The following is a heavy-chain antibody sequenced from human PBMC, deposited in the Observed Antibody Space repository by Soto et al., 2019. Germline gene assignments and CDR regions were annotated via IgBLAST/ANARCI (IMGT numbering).Heavy chain of an antibody. CDR2: IGGRGTSA. V-gene: IGHV3-23*01. CDR1: GFRFSNYA. CDR3: ARDPPTGTTLDWADS. D-gene: IGHD1-7*01. Sequence: EVQLLESGGGLVQPGGSLRLSCAASGFRFSNYAMSWVRQAPGKGLEWVSGIGGRGTSAYYADSVKGRFAISRDNAKNSLYLQMSGLKDEDTAVYYCARDPPTGTTLDWADSWGQGTLVTVSS. J-gene: IGHJ4*02.